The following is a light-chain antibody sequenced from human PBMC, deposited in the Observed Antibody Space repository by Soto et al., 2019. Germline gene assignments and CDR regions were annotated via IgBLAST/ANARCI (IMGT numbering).Light chain of an antibody. CDR2: RDNDGSH. CDR1: SGHSSYA. CDR3: QTWGTGFQV. V-gene: IGLV4-69*01. J-gene: IGLJ2*01. Sequence: QLVLTQSPSASASLGASVRLTCTLSSGHSSYAIAWHQQQPEKGPRFLMRRDNDGSHIKGDGIPDRFSGSSSGAERYLTISSLQSDDEADDYCQTWGTGFQVFGGGTKLTVL.